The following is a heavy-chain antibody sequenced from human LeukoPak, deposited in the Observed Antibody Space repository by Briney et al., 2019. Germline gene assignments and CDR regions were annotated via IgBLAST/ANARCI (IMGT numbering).Heavy chain of an antibody. J-gene: IGHJ6*02. V-gene: IGHV3-11*01. D-gene: IGHD6-13*01. CDR3: ASDVAAAPKGVYYYYYGMDV. CDR2: ISSSGSTI. CDR1: GFTFSDYY. Sequence: GALRLSCAASGFTFSDYYMSWIRQAPGKGLEWVSYISSSGSTIYYADSVKGRFTISRDNAKSSLYLQMNSLRAEDTAVYYCASDVAAAPKGVYYYYYGMDVWGQGTTVTVSS.